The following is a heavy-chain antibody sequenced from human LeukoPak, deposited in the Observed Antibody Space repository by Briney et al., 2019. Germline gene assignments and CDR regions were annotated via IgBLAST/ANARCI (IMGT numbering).Heavy chain of an antibody. CDR1: GYTFTGYY. CDR3: ARGGGDCYNCFDY. J-gene: IGHJ4*02. D-gene: IGHD2-21*02. Sequence: LGASVKVSCKASGYTFTGYYIHRVRQAPGQGLESMGWINPNSGGTNYAQEFQGRVTMTRDTSISTAYMEVSRLRSDDTAVYYCARGGGDCYNCFDYWGQGTLVTVSS. V-gene: IGHV1-2*03. CDR2: INPNSGGT.